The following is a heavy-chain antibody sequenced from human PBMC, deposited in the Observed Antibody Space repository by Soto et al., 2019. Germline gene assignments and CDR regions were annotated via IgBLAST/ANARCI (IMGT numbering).Heavy chain of an antibody. Sequence: LSLTCTVSGASISGFYWSWIRKSAGKGLEWIGRIHATGTTDYNPSLKSRVMMSVDTSKKQFSLKLRSVTAADTAVYYCVRDGTKTLRDWFDPWGQGISVTVS. J-gene: IGHJ5*02. CDR2: IHATGTT. CDR3: VRDGTKTLRDWFDP. V-gene: IGHV4-4*07. D-gene: IGHD1-1*01. CDR1: GASISGFY.